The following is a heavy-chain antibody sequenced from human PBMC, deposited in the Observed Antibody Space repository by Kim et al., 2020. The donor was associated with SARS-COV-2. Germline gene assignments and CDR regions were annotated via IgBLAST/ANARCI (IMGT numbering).Heavy chain of an antibody. J-gene: IGHJ4*02. V-gene: IGHV4-59*01. CDR2: IRYSGSA. CDR3: ARSLTGTSPGRD. CDR1: GVSITGDH. Sequence: SETLSLTCSVSGVSITGDHWGWVRQPPGKGLECVAYIRYSGSAKYNPSLKSRVTISMDTSRNQLSLKVSSVTAADTAVYYCARSLTGTSPGRDWGQGTL.